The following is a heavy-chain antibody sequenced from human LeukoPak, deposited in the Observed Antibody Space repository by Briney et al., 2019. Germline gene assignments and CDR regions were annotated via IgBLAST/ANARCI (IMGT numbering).Heavy chain of an antibody. Sequence: GGSLRLSCAASGFIFSNYAMSWVRQAPGKGLEWVSGINTGGGFTYYADSVKGRFTISRESSKNTLYLQMNSLRAEDTALYYCAKGDYYDSSHGFDYWGQGTLVTVSS. J-gene: IGHJ4*02. CDR1: GFIFSNYA. V-gene: IGHV3-23*01. D-gene: IGHD3-22*01. CDR2: INTGGGFT. CDR3: AKGDYYDSSHGFDY.